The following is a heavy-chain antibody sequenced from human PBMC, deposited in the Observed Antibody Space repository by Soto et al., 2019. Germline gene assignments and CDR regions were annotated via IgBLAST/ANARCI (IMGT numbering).Heavy chain of an antibody. CDR3: AKGITMVRGVRDYYYYYYMDV. D-gene: IGHD3-10*01. J-gene: IGHJ6*03. CDR2: ISGSGGST. V-gene: IGHV3-23*01. CDR1: GFTFSSYA. Sequence: GGSLRLSCAASGFTFSSYAMSWVRQAPGKGLEWVSAISGSGGSTYYADSVKGRFTISRDNSKNTLYLQMNSLRAEDTAVYYCAKGITMVRGVRDYYYYYYMDVWGKGTTVTVSS.